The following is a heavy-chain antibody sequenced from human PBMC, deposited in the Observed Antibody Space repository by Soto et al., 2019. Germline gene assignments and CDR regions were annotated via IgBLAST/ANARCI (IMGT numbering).Heavy chain of an antibody. D-gene: IGHD6-13*01. CDR2: IYPGASNI. J-gene: IGHJ6*02. Sequence: GESLKISCQGSGYSFTRNLLGWQRQMPWKGLEWMVVIYPGASNIQYSPSFQGQVSISADKSINSAYLQWSSLKASDTAIYYCARLLGSPGCYCGCDVWGQGTTGTLSS. V-gene: IGHV5-51*01. CDR3: ARLLGSPGCYCGCDV. CDR1: GYSFTRNL.